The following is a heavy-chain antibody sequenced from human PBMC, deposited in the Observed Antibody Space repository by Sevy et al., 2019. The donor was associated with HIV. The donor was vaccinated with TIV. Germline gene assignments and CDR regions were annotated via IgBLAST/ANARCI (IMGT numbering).Heavy chain of an antibody. D-gene: IGHD2-15*01. CDR2: FDPEDGER. CDR1: GYTLTQLS. Sequence: ASVKVSCKVSGYTLTQLSMHWVRQAPGKGLEWMGCFDPEDGERIYARKFQGRITMTEDASTDTAYMDLSSLKSDDTAVYYCATTREYYQGKSGYFDYWGQGALVTVSS. V-gene: IGHV1-24*01. CDR3: ATTREYYQGKSGYFDY. J-gene: IGHJ4*02.